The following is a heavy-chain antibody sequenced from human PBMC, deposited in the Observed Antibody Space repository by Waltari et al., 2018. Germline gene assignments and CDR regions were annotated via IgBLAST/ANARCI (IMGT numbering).Heavy chain of an antibody. V-gene: IGHV1-69*02. CDR3: AQGIFGSSSAVLLG. Sequence: QVQLVQSGAEVKKPGSSVKVSCKASGGTFSSYTISWVRQAPGQGLEWMGRISPILGIANYAQKFQGRVTITADKSTSTAYMELSSLRSEDTAVYYCAQGIFGSSSAVLLGWGQGTLVTVSS. CDR2: ISPILGIA. J-gene: IGHJ4*02. D-gene: IGHD6-13*01. CDR1: GGTFSSYT.